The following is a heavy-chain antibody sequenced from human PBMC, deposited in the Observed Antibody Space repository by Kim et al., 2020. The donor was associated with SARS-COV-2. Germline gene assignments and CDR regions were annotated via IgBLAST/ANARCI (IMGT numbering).Heavy chain of an antibody. Sequence: SETLSLTCTVSGGSISSSSYYWGWIRQPPGKGLEWIGSIYYSGSTYYNPSLKSRVTISVDTSKNQFSLKLSSVTAADTAVYYCARHTIFGVVLTLFDAFDIWGQGTIVTVSS. D-gene: IGHD3-3*01. CDR1: GGSISSSSYY. V-gene: IGHV4-39*01. CDR3: ARHTIFGVVLTLFDAFDI. J-gene: IGHJ3*02. CDR2: IYYSGST.